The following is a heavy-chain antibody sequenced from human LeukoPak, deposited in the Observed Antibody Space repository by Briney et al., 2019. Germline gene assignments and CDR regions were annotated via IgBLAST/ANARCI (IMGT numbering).Heavy chain of an antibody. CDR2: VYYSGST. V-gene: IGHV4-59*11. D-gene: IGHD5-18*01. CDR3: ASGYSYGHFDF. Sequence: SETLSLTCTVSGGSISSHYWSWIRQPPGKGLEWIGYVYYSGSTNYNPSLKSRVTISVDTSKNQFSLKLSSVTAADTAVYYCASGYSYGHFDFWGQGTLVTVSS. J-gene: IGHJ4*02. CDR1: GGSISSHY.